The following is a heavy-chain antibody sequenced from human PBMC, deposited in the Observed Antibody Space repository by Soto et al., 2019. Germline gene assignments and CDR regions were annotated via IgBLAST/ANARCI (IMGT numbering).Heavy chain of an antibody. Sequence: GGSLRLSCAASGFTFSSYAMHWVRQAPGKGLEWVAVISYDGSNKYYTDSVKGRFTISRDNSKNTLYLQMNSLRAEDTAVYYCASQIYCGGDCYYYYYYYGMDVWGQGTTVTVSS. J-gene: IGHJ6*02. CDR1: GFTFSSYA. CDR2: ISYDGSNK. CDR3: ASQIYCGGDCYYYYYYYGMDV. D-gene: IGHD2-21*02. V-gene: IGHV3-30-3*01.